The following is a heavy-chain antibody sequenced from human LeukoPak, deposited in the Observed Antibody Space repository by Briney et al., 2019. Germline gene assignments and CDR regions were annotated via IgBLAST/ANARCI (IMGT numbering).Heavy chain of an antibody. D-gene: IGHD4-17*01. CDR3: ARDARVGDPFDY. V-gene: IGHV3-74*01. CDR1: GFTFSSYA. Sequence: PGGSLRLSCAASGFTFSSYAMSWVRQAPGKGLVWVSRIRIDGDTSYADSVRGRFTISRDNSKNTLYLQMNSLRVEDTAVYYCARDARVGDPFDYWGQGTLVTVSS. J-gene: IGHJ4*02. CDR2: IRIDGDT.